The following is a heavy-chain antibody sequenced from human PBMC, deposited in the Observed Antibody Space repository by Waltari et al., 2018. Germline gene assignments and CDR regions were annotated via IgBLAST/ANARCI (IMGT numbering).Heavy chain of an antibody. CDR1: GGTFSSYA. CDR2: IIPIFGTA. CDR3: ARDFLHDYYGSGKEAFDI. D-gene: IGHD3-10*01. V-gene: IGHV1-69*13. J-gene: IGHJ3*02. Sequence: QVQLVQSGAEVKKPGSSVKVSCKASGGTFSSYAISWVRQAPGQGLEWMGGIIPIFGTANYSQKFQGRVTITADESTSTAYMGLSSLRSEDTAVYYCARDFLHDYYGSGKEAFDIWGQGTMVTVSS.